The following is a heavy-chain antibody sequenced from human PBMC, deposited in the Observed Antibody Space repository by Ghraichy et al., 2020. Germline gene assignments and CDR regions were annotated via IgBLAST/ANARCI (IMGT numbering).Heavy chain of an antibody. Sequence: GGSLRLSCAASGFTFDDYAMHWVRQAPGKGLEWVSGISWNSGSIGYADSVKGRFTISRDNAKNSLYLQMNSLRAEDTALYYCAKAQSLGRGLVWYFDLWGRGTLVTVSS. CDR3: AKAQSLGRGLVWYFDL. J-gene: IGHJ2*01. V-gene: IGHV3-9*01. D-gene: IGHD3-10*01. CDR1: GFTFDDYA. CDR2: ISWNSGSI.